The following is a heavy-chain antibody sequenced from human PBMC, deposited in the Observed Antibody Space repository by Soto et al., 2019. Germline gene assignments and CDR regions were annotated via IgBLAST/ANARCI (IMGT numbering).Heavy chain of an antibody. CDR1: GFTLSDHY. Sequence: GGSLRLSCAASGFTLSDHYMDWVRQAPGKGLDWVGRSRNRANSYTTEYAASVKGRFTISRDDSKNSLYLQMNSLRAEDTAVYYCSRYELFDNDISGRALHAFDVWGQGTMVTVSS. J-gene: IGHJ3*01. CDR3: SRYELFDNDISGRALHAFDV. V-gene: IGHV3-72*01. D-gene: IGHD3-22*01. CDR2: SRNRANSYTT.